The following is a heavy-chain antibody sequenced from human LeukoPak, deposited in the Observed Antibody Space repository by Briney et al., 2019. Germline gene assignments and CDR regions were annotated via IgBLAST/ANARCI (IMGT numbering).Heavy chain of an antibody. D-gene: IGHD3-22*01. CDR2: ITSNGDTT. Sequence: GGSLRLSCSASGYTFSSYIMHWARQAPGKGLEYVSAITSNGDTTYYADSVKGRVTISRDNSKNTLYLQMSSLRAEDTAVYYCVKDDSYYYDSSGRDSWGQGTLVTVSS. V-gene: IGHV3-64D*09. J-gene: IGHJ4*02. CDR3: VKDDSYYYDSSGRDS. CDR1: GYTFSSYI.